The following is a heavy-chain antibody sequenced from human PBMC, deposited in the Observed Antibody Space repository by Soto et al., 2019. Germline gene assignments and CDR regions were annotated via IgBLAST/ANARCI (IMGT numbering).Heavy chain of an antibody. CDR1: GFSLTTSGVG. Sequence: QITLKESGPTLVKTTQTLTLTCTFSGFSLTTSGVGVGWIRQPPGKALECLALIYWDDDKRYSPSLKSRLTIHNDTSKNPVVLTMTSMDPVDTATYYCAPSLPGRVIDYWGQGALVTVSS. D-gene: IGHD3-9*01. J-gene: IGHJ4*02. CDR3: APSLPGRVIDY. V-gene: IGHV2-5*02. CDR2: IYWDDDK.